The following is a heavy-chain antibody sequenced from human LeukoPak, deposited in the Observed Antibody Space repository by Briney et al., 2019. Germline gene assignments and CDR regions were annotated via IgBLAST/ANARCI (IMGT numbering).Heavy chain of an antibody. V-gene: IGHV4-39*01. CDR3: ARHVTWGRAARSHFDY. CDR1: GGSISSSSYY. CDR2: IYYSGST. J-gene: IGHJ4*02. Sequence: SETLSLTCTVSGGSISSSSYYWGWIRQPPGKGLAWIGSIYYSGSTYYNPSLKSRVTISVDTSKNQFSLKLSSVTAADTAVYYCARHVTWGRAARSHFDYWGQGTLVTVSS. D-gene: IGHD6-6*01.